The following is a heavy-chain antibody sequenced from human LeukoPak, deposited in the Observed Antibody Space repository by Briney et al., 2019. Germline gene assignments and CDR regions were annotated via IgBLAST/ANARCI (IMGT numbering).Heavy chain of an antibody. CDR1: GFSLTTSGVR. J-gene: IGHJ3*02. CDR3: ARISGPGAFDI. Sequence: SGPTLLHPSQTLTLTCTFSGFSLTTSGVRVRWIRQPPGKALEWLALIDWDDDKFYSTSLMPRLTISKDTSKNQVVLTMTNMDPADTATYYCARISGPGAFDIWGQGTMVTVSS. D-gene: IGHD6-25*01. CDR2: IDWDDDK. V-gene: IGHV2-70*04.